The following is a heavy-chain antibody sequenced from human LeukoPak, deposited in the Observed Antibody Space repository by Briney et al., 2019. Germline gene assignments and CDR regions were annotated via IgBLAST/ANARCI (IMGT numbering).Heavy chain of an antibody. D-gene: IGHD3-22*01. V-gene: IGHV3-23*01. J-gene: IGHJ3*02. Sequence: GGSLRLSCAASGFTFSYYGMSWVRQAPGKGLEWVSAISGSGTYYADSVKGRFTISRDNSKNTLYLQMNSLRVEDTAVYYCAKSWNYYDSSGDDALDIWGQGTMVTVSS. CDR1: GFTFSYYG. CDR2: ISGSGT. CDR3: AKSWNYYDSSGDDALDI.